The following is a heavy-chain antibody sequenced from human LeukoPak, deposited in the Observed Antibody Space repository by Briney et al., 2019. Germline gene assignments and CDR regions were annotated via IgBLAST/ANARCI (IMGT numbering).Heavy chain of an antibody. J-gene: IGHJ4*02. Sequence: GGSLRLSCAASGFTVSSNYINRVRQAPGKGLEWVSLIYGSTSADYADSVKGRFTISRDTSMNTVYLQMNSLRAEDTAVYYCARLNFGDDYWGQGTLVTVSS. CDR3: ARLNFGDDY. CDR1: GFTVSSNY. V-gene: IGHV3-66*01. D-gene: IGHD4-17*01. CDR2: IYGSTSA.